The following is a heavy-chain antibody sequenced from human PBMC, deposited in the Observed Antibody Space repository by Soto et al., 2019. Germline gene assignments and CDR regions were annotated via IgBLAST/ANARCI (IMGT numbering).Heavy chain of an antibody. D-gene: IGHD3-16*01. CDR1: GGTFSSYS. J-gene: IGHJ4*02. CDR3: AGDGGKLSGGVNY. CDR2: IIPIFGTA. Sequence: QVQLVQSGAEVKKPGSSVKVSCKASGGTFSSYSINWVRQAPGQGLEWMGEIIPIFGTANYAQKFQGRVTITADESTSTADIELGSLRSEDTGGKYCAGDGGKLSGGVNYWGQRSIGTVSS. V-gene: IGHV1-69*01.